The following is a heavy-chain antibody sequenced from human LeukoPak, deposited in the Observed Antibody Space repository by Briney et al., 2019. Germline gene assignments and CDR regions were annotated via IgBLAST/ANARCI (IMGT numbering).Heavy chain of an antibody. V-gene: IGHV1-46*01. Sequence: ASVKVSCKASGYTFPSYFMHWVRQAPGQGLEWMGIINPTGGSTTYAQKFQGRVTMTRDTSTSTAYMELRSLRSDDTAVYYCARDEDTDILTGNERFDYWGQGTLVTVSS. J-gene: IGHJ4*02. CDR2: INPTGGST. CDR3: ARDEDTDILTGNERFDY. CDR1: GYTFPSYF. D-gene: IGHD3-9*01.